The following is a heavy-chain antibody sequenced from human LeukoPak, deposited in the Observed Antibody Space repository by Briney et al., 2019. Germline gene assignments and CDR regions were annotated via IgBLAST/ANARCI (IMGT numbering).Heavy chain of an antibody. D-gene: IGHD3-22*01. J-gene: IGHJ4*02. CDR2: IYTSGST. V-gene: IGHV4-61*02. CDR3: ARDLYHRYYHNSGHAFDY. CDR1: GGSISSGSYY. Sequence: SETLSLTCTVSGGSISSGSYYWSWIRQPAGKGLEWIGRIYTSGSTNYNPSLKSRVTISVDTSKNQFSLKLSSVTAADTAVYYCARDLYHRYYHNSGHAFDYWGQGTLVTVSS.